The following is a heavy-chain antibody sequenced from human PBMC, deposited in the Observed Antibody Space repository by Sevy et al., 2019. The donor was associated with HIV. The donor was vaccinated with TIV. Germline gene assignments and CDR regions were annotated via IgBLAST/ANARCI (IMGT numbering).Heavy chain of an antibody. D-gene: IGHD4-17*01. CDR3: TRDTLAGRLRPGFDY. Sequence: GGSLRLSCTASGFTFGDYAMSWFRQAPGKGLEWVGFIRSKAYLGTTEYAASVKGRFIISRDEYKTIAYLQMNSLKTEDTAAYYCTRDTLAGRLRPGFDYWGQGTLVTVSS. J-gene: IGHJ4*02. CDR1: GFTFGDYA. V-gene: IGHV3-49*03. CDR2: IRSKAYLGTT.